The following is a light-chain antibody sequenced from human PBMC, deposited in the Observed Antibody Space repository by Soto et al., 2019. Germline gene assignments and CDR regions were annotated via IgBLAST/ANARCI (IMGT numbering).Light chain of an antibody. Sequence: DIQMTQSPSTLSASVGDRVTITCRASQSISSWLAWYQQKPGKAPKLLIFKASSLQSGVPSRFSGRGSGTEFALPISSLQPDDFATYFCQHYSTYWWTFGQGTKVEIK. CDR3: QHYSTYWWT. CDR2: KAS. V-gene: IGKV1-5*03. J-gene: IGKJ1*01. CDR1: QSISSW.